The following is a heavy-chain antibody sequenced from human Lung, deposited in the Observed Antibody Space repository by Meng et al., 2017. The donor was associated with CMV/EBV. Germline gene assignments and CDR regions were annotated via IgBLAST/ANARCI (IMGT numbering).Heavy chain of an antibody. J-gene: IGHJ4*02. D-gene: IGHD1-26*01. Sequence: GESXKISCAASGFTFSDYPMSWVRQAPGKGLEWVSSLSSGGSSTYYTDSVKGRFTISRDNSKNTVHLQMNSLRVEDTAVYHCAKGRAVGATTPFDYWGQGXLVTVSS. CDR2: LSSGGSST. CDR3: AKGRAVGATTPFDY. CDR1: GFTFSDYP. V-gene: IGHV3-23*01.